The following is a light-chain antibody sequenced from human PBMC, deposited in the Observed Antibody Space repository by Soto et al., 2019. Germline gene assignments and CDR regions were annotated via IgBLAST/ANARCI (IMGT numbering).Light chain of an antibody. Sequence: DIQMTQSPSTLSASVGDRVTITYRASQSISSWLAWYQQKPGKAPKLLIYKASSLESGVLSRFSGSGSGTEFTLTISSLQPDDFATYYCQQYNSFSSGYTFGQGTKLE. CDR3: QQYNSFSSGYT. CDR1: QSISSW. J-gene: IGKJ2*01. CDR2: KAS. V-gene: IGKV1-5*03.